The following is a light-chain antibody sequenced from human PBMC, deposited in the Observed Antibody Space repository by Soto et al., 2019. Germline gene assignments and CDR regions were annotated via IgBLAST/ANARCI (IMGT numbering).Light chain of an antibody. CDR3: QQGHNWPLT. J-gene: IGKJ2*01. CDR1: QSINSE. CDR2: GAS. V-gene: IGKV3-15*01. Sequence: EIVMTQSPATLSLSPGERAALSCRASQSINSELAWYQQKPGPPPRLLIYGASTRAIGVPARFTGSESGSEFTLTISGLQSEDVAVYYCQQGHNWPLTFGQGTRLEI.